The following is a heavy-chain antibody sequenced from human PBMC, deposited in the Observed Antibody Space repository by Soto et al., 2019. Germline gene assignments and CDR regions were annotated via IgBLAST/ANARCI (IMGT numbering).Heavy chain of an antibody. D-gene: IGHD3-3*01. Sequence: GGSLRLSCAASGFTFSSYAMSWVRQAPGKGLEWVSAISGSGGSTYYADSVKGRFTISRDNSKNTLYRQMNRLRAEDTAVYYCATSGYDCWSSYYDAFEIWGQGTMVTVSS. J-gene: IGHJ3*02. CDR3: ATSGYDCWSSYYDAFEI. CDR1: GFTFSSYA. CDR2: ISGSGGST. V-gene: IGHV3-23*01.